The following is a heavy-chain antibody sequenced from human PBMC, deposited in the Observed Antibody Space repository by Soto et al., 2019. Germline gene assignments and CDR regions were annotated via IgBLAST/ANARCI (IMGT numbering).Heavy chain of an antibody. CDR1: GKSFTSYD. Sequence: GASVKLSCKACGKSFTSYDSSWVRQATGHGLEWMGWINPNSGNIGYAQKFQGRVTMTRDTAIRTAYMEVSRLRSDDTAVYYCARGRASGSYYLLDYWGQGTLVTGSS. V-gene: IGHV1-8*01. CDR3: ARGRASGSYYLLDY. D-gene: IGHD3-10*01. CDR2: INPNSGNI. J-gene: IGHJ4*02.